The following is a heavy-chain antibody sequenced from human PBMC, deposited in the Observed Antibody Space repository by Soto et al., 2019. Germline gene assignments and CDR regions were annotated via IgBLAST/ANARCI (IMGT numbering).Heavy chain of an antibody. CDR3: AREEGGGYDHRWFDP. D-gene: IGHD5-12*01. V-gene: IGHV4-31*03. J-gene: IGHJ5*02. CDR1: GGSISSGGYY. CDR2: IYYSGST. Sequence: QVQLQESGPGLVKPSQTLSLTCTVSGGSISSGGYYWSWIRQHPGKGLEWIGYIYYSGSTYYNPSLKSRVTISVDTSKNQFSLKLSSVTAAATDVYYCAREEGGGYDHRWFDPWGQGTLVTVSS.